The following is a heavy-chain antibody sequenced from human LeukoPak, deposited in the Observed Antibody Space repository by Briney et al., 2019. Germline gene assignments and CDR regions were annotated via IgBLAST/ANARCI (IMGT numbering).Heavy chain of an antibody. CDR3: ARVGVYSSGWYGTPGNWFDP. V-gene: IGHV1-2*02. D-gene: IGHD6-19*01. CDR1: GYTFTGYY. Sequence: ASVKVSCKASGYTFTGYYMHWVRQAPGQGLDWMGWINPNSGGTNYAQKFQGRVTMTRDTSISTAYMELSRLRSDDTAVYYCARVGVYSSGWYGTPGNWFDPWGQGTLVTVSS. J-gene: IGHJ5*02. CDR2: INPNSGGT.